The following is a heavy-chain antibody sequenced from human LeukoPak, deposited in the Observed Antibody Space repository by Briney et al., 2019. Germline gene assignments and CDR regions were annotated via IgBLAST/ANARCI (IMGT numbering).Heavy chain of an antibody. D-gene: IGHD1-26*01. CDR3: ARGFRRVGANDY. CDR2: ISAYNGNT. J-gene: IGHJ4*02. CDR1: GYTFTSYG. Sequence: ASVKVSCKASGYTFTSYGISWVRQAPGQGLEWMGWISAYNGNTNYAQKLQGRVTMTTDTSTITAYMELRSLRCDDTAVYYCARGFRRVGANDYWGQGTLVTVSS. V-gene: IGHV1-18*01.